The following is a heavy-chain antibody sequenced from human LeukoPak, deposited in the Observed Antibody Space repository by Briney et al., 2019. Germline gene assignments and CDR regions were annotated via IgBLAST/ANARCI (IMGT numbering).Heavy chain of an antibody. V-gene: IGHV1-46*01. CDR1: GYTFTSYH. D-gene: IGHD1-1*01. CDR2: INLSVGST. CDR3: ARDGSHWNVDY. Sequence: ASVKVSCKASGYTFTSYHVHWVRQAPGQGLKWMGIINLSVGSTTYAQKFQGRVAMTRDTSTSTVYMELSSLRSEDTAVYYCARDGSHWNVDYWGQGTLVTVSS. J-gene: IGHJ4*02.